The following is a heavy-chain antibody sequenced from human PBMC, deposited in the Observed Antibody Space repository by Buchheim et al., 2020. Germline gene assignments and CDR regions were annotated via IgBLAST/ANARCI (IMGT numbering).Heavy chain of an antibody. V-gene: IGHV4-30-4*01. CDR2: IYYSGST. D-gene: IGHD3-22*01. J-gene: IGHJ4*02. CDR3: ARALRYDSRGWDH. Sequence: QVQLQESGPGLVKPLQTLSLTCTVSGGSISSSDYYWTWIRQPPGKGLEWIGYIYYSGSTYYNPSLKSRITISLDTSKDQFSLKLASVTAADTAVYYCARALRYDSRGWDHWGQGTL. CDR1: GGSISSSDYY.